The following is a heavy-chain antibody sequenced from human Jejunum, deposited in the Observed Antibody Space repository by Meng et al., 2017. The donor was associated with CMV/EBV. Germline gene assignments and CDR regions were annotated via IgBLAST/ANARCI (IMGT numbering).Heavy chain of an antibody. CDR2: INPSGGST. CDR3: ARGQQLLSDYYYGLDV. D-gene: IGHD2-2*01. V-gene: IGHV1-46*01. CDR1: TLTSYY. J-gene: IGHJ6*02. Sequence: TLTSYYRHWVRQAPGQGLEWVGIINPSGGSTRYAQKFQGRVTMTRDTSTSTVYMGLSSLRSEDTAVFYCARGQQLLSDYYYGLDVWGQGTTVTVSS.